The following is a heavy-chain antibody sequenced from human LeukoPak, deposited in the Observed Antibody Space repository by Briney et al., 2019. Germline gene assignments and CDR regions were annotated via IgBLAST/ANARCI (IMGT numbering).Heavy chain of an antibody. CDR3: ARETGTTSTTYYFDY. D-gene: IGHD1-1*01. Sequence: PSQILSLTCTVSGGSISSGDYYWSWIRQPPGKGLEWIGYIYYSGSTYYNPSLKSRVTTSVDTSKNQFSLKLSSVTAADTAVYYCARETGTTSTTYYFDYWGQGTLVTVSP. J-gene: IGHJ4*02. CDR2: IYYSGST. V-gene: IGHV4-30-4*01. CDR1: GGSISSGDYY.